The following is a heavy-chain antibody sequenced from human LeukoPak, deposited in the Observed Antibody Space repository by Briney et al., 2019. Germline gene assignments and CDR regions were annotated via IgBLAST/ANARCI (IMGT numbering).Heavy chain of an antibody. CDR2: ISASNGNT. J-gene: IGHJ4*02. CDR3: ARYPLSYSSNWHYYFDY. V-gene: IGHV1-18*01. Sequence: GASVKVSCKASGYTFTSYGVSWVRQAPGQGLEWMGWISASNGNTNFAQKLQSRVTLTTDTSTSTAYMELRSLTSDDTAVYYCARYPLSYSSNWHYYFDYWGQGALLADSS. CDR1: GYTFTSYG. D-gene: IGHD6-13*01.